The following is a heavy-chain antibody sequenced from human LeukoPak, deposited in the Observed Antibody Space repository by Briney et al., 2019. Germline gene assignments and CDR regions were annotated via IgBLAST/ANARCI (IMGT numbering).Heavy chain of an antibody. D-gene: IGHD6-19*01. CDR1: GFTFSSYG. CDR3: AKDRAQWLFDY. V-gene: IGHV3-30*18. J-gene: IGHJ4*02. Sequence: GGSLRLSCAASGFTFSSYGMLWVRQAPGKGLEWVAVISYDGSNKYYADSVKGRFTISRDNSENTLYLQMNSLRAEDTAVYYCAKDRAQWLFDYWGQGTLVTVSS. CDR2: ISYDGSNK.